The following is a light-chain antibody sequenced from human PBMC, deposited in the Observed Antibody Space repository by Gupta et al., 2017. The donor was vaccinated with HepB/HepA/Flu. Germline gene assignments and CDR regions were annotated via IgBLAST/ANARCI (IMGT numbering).Light chain of an antibody. CDR3: QVWDSSSDHPYV. J-gene: IGLJ1*01. CDR1: NVGSKS. V-gene: IGLV3-21*04. CDR2: YDS. Sequence: SYVLTHPPSVSVAPGKTARITCGGNNVGSKSVHWYQQKPGQAPVLVIYYDSDRPSGIPERFSGSNSGNTATLTISRVEAGDEADYYCQVWDSSSDHPYVFGTGTKVTGL.